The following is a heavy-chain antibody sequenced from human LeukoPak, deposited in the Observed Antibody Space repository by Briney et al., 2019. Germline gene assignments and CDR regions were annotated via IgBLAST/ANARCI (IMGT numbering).Heavy chain of an antibody. CDR2: IYYSGST. Sequence: SETLSLTCTVSGGSISSYYWSWIRQPPGKGLEWIGYIYYSGSTNYNPSLKSRVTISVDTSKNQFPLKLSSVTAADTAVYYCARFGATYGGDYWGQGTLVTVSS. D-gene: IGHD3-16*01. J-gene: IGHJ4*02. CDR1: GGSISSYY. V-gene: IGHV4-59*08. CDR3: ARFGATYGGDY.